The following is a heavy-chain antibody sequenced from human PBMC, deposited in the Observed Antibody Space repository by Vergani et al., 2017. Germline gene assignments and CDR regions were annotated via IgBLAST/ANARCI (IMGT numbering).Heavy chain of an antibody. V-gene: IGHV4-59*01. CDR1: GGSLSGYY. CDR3: ARAPSSGYYYFDY. D-gene: IGHD3-22*01. J-gene: IGHJ4*02. Sequence: QVQLQESGPGLVRPSETLSLTCTVSGGSLSGYYWSWIRQPPGKGLEWIGYIYYSGSTNYNPSLKSRVTISVDTSKNQFSLKLSSVTAADTAVYYCARAPSSGYYYFDYWGQGTLVTVSS. CDR2: IYYSGST.